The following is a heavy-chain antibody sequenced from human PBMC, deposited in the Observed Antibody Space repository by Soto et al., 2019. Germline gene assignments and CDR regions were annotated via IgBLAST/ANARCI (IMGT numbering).Heavy chain of an antibody. CDR1: GYTCVSLC. CDR2: INPSGGST. D-gene: IGHD3-3*01. Sequence: ASVKDPCKASGYTCVSLCMHCVRKTPGQGLEWMGIINPSGGSTSYAQKFQGRVTMTRDTSTSTVYMELSSLRSEDTAVYYCARGVTIFDPVDYYYMDGYGKGTTVTVSS. J-gene: IGHJ6*03. CDR3: ARGVTIFDPVDYYYMDG. V-gene: IGHV1-46*03.